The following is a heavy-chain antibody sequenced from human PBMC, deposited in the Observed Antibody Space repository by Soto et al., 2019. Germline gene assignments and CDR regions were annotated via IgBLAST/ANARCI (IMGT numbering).Heavy chain of an antibody. Sequence: PSVTLSLTCTVSGGSISSGDYYWSWIRQPPGKGLEWIGYIYYSGSTYYNPSLKSRVTISVDTSKNQFSLKLSSVTAADTAVYYCSKSRGGYQPQPFDPWGQGTLVTVSS. CDR2: IYYSGST. D-gene: IGHD2-15*01. CDR3: SKSRGGYQPQPFDP. J-gene: IGHJ5*02. CDR1: GGSISSGDYY. V-gene: IGHV4-30-4*01.